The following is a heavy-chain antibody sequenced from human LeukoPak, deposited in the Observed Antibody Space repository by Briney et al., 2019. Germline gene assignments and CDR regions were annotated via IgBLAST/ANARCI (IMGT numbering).Heavy chain of an antibody. CDR1: GFTFSSYA. CDR3: ARAAAGSYYYYMDV. Sequence: GRSLRLSCAASGFTFSSYAMSWVRQAPGKGLEWVSAISGSGGSTYYADSVKGRFTISRDNSKNTLYLQMNSLRDEDTAVYYCARAAAGSYYYYMDVWGKGTTVTVSS. CDR2: ISGSGGST. D-gene: IGHD6-13*01. J-gene: IGHJ6*03. V-gene: IGHV3-23*01.